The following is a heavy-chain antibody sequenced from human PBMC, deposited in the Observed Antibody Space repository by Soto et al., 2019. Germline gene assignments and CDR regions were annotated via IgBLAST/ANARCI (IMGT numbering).Heavy chain of an antibody. V-gene: IGHV2-5*02. D-gene: IGHD6-19*01. CDR1: GFSLSTSGVG. CDR3: AHSYIAVAGGYPAEYFQH. CDR2: IYWDDDK. Sequence: QITLKESGPTLVKPTQTLTLTCTFSGFSLSTSGVGVGWIRQPPGKALEWLALIYWDDDKRYSPSLKSRLTITQETSKNQVVLTRTNREPVDTATYYCAHSYIAVAGGYPAEYFQHWGQGTLVTVSS. J-gene: IGHJ1*01.